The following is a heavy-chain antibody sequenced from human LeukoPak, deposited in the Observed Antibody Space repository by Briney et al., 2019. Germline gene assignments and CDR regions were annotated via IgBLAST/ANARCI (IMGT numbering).Heavy chain of an antibody. V-gene: IGHV3-53*01. CDR1: GFTVSSNY. Sequence: GGSLRLSCAASGFTVSSNYMSWVRQAPGKGLEWVSVIYSGGSTFYADSVEGRLTISRSNTTNTLYHQMNSLRAEDTAVYYCATDTAKLTCAAFYRGQGTLGTVSS. CDR2: IYSGGST. D-gene: IGHD2-21*02. CDR3: ATDTAKLTCAAFY. J-gene: IGHJ4*02.